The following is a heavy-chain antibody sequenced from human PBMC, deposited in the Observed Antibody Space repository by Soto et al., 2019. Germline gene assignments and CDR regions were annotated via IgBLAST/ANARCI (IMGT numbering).Heavy chain of an antibody. J-gene: IGHJ5*02. CDR3: ARATVVVVAANPNWFDP. CDR1: GGSISSGDYY. D-gene: IGHD2-15*01. CDR2: IYYSGST. Sequence: QVQLQESGPGLVKPSQTLSLTCTVSGGSISSGDYYWSWIRQPPGKGLEWIGYIYYSGSTYYNPSLKSRVTISVDTSKNQFSLKLSSVTAADTAVYYCARATVVVVAANPNWFDPWGQGTLVTVSS. V-gene: IGHV4-30-4*01.